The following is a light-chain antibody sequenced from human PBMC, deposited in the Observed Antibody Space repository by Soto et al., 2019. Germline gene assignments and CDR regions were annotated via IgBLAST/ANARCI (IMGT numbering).Light chain of an antibody. CDR2: EVS. Sequence: QSALTQPPSASGSPGQSFTISCTGTSSDVGAYNYVSWYQQYPGKAPKLMIYEVSKRPSGVPDRFSGSKSGKTASLTVSGLQPEDEADYYCTSYAGSNIWVFGGGTKLTVL. CDR1: SSDVGAYNY. J-gene: IGLJ3*02. CDR3: TSYAGSNIWV. V-gene: IGLV2-8*01.